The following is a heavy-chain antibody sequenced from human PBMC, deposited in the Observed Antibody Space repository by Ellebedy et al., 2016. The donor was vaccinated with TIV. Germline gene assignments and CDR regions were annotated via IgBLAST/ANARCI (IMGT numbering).Heavy chain of an antibody. D-gene: IGHD4-17*01. CDR2: IYPGDSDI. V-gene: IGHV5-51*01. J-gene: IGHJ6*02. CDR3: ARHQYGDYSYYYGMDV. CDR1: GYSFTSYW. Sequence: PGGSLRLSCKGSGYSFTSYWIGWVRQMPGKGLEWMGIIYPGDSDIRYSPSFQGQVTISADKSISTAYLQWSSLKASDTAMYYCARHQYGDYSYYYGMDVWGQGTTVTVSS.